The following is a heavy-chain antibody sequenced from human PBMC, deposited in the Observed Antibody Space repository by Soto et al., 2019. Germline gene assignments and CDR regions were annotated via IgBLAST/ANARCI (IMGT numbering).Heavy chain of an antibody. CDR3: ASFGVVVPAAPDGFDP. CDR1: GYTFTSYG. J-gene: IGHJ5*02. V-gene: IGHV1-18*01. D-gene: IGHD2-2*01. Sequence: ASVKVSCKASGYTFTSYGISWVRQAPGQGLEWMGWISAYNGNTNYAQKLQGRVTMTTDTSTSTAYMELRSLRSDDTAVYYCASFGVVVPAAPDGFDPWGQGTLVTVSS. CDR2: ISAYNGNT.